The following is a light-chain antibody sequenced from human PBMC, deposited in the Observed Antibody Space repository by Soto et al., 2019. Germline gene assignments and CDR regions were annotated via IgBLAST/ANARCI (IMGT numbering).Light chain of an antibody. J-gene: IGKJ5*01. V-gene: IGKV3-15*01. CDR1: QSVSSN. CDR3: QQYNNWPPIT. CDR2: GAS. Sequence: EIVMTQSPATLSVSPGERATLSCRASQSVSSNLAWYQQKPGQAPRLLIYGASTRATGIPARFSGSGSGTEFPLTISSLHSEDFAVYSCQQYNNWPPITFGQGTRREIK.